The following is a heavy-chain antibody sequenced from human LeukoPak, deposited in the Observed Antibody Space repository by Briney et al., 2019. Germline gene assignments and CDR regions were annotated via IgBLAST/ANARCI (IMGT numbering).Heavy chain of an antibody. CDR1: GGTFSSYA. CDR3: ARDWGALGYCSGGSCYLDY. D-gene: IGHD2-15*01. V-gene: IGHV1-69*04. J-gene: IGHJ4*02. CDR2: IIPFLGIA. Sequence: GASVKVSCKASGGTFSSYAISWVRQAPGQGLEWMGRIIPFLGIANYAQKFQGRVTITADKSTSTAYMELSSLRSEDTAVYYCARDWGALGYCSGGSCYLDYWGQGTLVTVSS.